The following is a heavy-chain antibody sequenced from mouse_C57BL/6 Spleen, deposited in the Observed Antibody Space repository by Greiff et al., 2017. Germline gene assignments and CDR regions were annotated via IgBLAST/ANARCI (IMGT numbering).Heavy chain of an antibody. CDR1: GYTFTSYW. V-gene: IGHV1-61*01. J-gene: IGHJ3*01. CDR3: ARGLGRGFAY. CDR2: IYPSDSET. Sequence: VQLQQPGAELVRPGSSVKLSCKASGYTFTSYWMDWVKQRPGQGLEWIGNIYPSDSETHYNQKFKDKATLTVDKSSSTAYMQLSSLTSEDSAVYYCARGLGRGFAYWGQGTLVTVSA. D-gene: IGHD4-1*01.